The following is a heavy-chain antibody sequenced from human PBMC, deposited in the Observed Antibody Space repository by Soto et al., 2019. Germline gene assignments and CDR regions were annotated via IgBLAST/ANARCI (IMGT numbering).Heavy chain of an antibody. V-gene: IGHV4-4*02. CDR1: GGAISSSNW. CDR2: IYHSGST. J-gene: IGHJ4*02. CDR3: ARLWGERRVDY. Sequence: QVQLKESGPGLVKPSGTLSLTCAVSGGAISSSNWWSWVRQPPVKGLQWIGEIYHSGSTNYLQSLKSRVNISVDKSRTQCSLKLSSVTAEHPAVYYCARLWGERRVDYWGQRTMVTLSS. D-gene: IGHD3-16*01.